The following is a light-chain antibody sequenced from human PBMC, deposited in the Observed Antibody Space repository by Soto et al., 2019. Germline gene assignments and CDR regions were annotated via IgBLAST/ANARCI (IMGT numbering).Light chain of an antibody. V-gene: IGKV3-15*01. Sequence: EIVLTQSPATLSLSPGERAALSCRASQGVSNNLAWYQQKPGQSPRLLIYGASTGATGIPARFSGSGSGTEFTLTISSLQSEDFAVYYCQQYNNWPRTFGQGTKVDIK. CDR1: QGVSNN. CDR3: QQYNNWPRT. J-gene: IGKJ1*01. CDR2: GAS.